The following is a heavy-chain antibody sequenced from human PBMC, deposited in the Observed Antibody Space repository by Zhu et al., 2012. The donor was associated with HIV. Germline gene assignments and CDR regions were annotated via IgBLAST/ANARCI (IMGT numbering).Heavy chain of an antibody. CDR1: GGSISSHH. V-gene: IGHV4-59*11. Sequence: QVQLQESGPGLVKPSETLSLTCTVSGGSISSHHWSWIRQPPGKRLEWIGYIYYSGSTNYNPSLKSRLTISVDTSKNQFSLKLTSVTAADTAVYYCARLLVPAAISSVSFDYWGQGTLVTVSS. D-gene: IGHD2-2*02. CDR2: IYYSGST. CDR3: ARLLVPAAISSVSFDY. J-gene: IGHJ4*02.